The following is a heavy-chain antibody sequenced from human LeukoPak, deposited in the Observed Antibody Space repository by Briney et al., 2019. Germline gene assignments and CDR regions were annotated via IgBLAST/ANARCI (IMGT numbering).Heavy chain of an antibody. CDR1: GGYISTYY. CDR3: ARAFSAWPHAFDV. V-gene: IGHV4-59*13. CDR2: ISYSGTT. D-gene: IGHD6-19*01. Sequence: SETLSLTCTVSGGYISTYYWGWVRQTPGQGLAWVGYISYSGTTTYSPSLQSRVTISLDTSESQFSLRLNSLTAADTAVYYCARAFSAWPHAFDVWGQGTMVTVSS. J-gene: IGHJ3*01.